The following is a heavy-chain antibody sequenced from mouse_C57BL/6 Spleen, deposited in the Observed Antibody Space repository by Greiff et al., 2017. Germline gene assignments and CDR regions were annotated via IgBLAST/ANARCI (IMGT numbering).Heavy chain of an antibody. V-gene: IGHV1-54*01. J-gene: IGHJ2*01. CDR3: ARREAIYYYGPGYFDY. Sequence: QVQLQQSGAELVRPGTSVKVSCKASGYAYTNYLIEWVKQRPGQGLEGIGVINPGSGGTNYNEKFKGKATLTADKSSSTAYMQLSSLTSEDSAVYFCARREAIYYYGPGYFDYWGQGTTLTVSS. CDR1: GYAYTNYL. CDR2: INPGSGGT. D-gene: IGHD1-1*01.